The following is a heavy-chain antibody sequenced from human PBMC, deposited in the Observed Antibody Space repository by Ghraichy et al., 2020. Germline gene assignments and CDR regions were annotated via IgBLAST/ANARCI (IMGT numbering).Heavy chain of an antibody. CDR1: GYTFTGYY. J-gene: IGHJ4*02. V-gene: IGHV1-2*02. D-gene: IGHD1-26*01. CDR3: ARDWYSGTADYFDY. CDR2: INPDSGGT. Sequence: ASVKVSRKASGYTFTGYYIQWVRQAPGQGLEWMGWINPDSGGTSYAQKFQGRVTMTRDTSINTVYMELSSLRSDDTAVYYCARDWYSGTADYFDYWGQGSLVTVSS.